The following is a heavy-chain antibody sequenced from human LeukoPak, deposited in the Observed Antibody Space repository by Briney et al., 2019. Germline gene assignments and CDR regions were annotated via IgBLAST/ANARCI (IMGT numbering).Heavy chain of an antibody. J-gene: IGHJ6*03. Sequence: SETLSLTCTVSGGSISSSSYYWGWIRQPPGKELEWIGSIYYSGSTYYNPSLKSRVTISVDTSKNQFSLKLSSVTAADTAVYYCARGPGRVLRFLLNYYYYMDVWGKGTTVTVSS. CDR2: IYYSGST. D-gene: IGHD3-3*01. CDR3: ARGPGRVLRFLLNYYYYMDV. V-gene: IGHV4-39*01. CDR1: GGSISSSSYY.